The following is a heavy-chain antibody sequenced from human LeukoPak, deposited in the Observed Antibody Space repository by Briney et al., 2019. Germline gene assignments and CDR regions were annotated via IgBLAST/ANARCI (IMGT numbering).Heavy chain of an antibody. CDR3: AKIPVGGSSPRLFDY. CDR2: ITYDGLNK. V-gene: IGHV3-30*02. Sequence: GGSLRLSCAASGFTFSSYGMHWVRQAPGKGLEWVAFITYDGLNKYYAESVKGRFTISRDNSKNTLSLQMNSLRGDDTAVYYCAKIPVGGSSPRLFDYWGQGTLVTVSS. CDR1: GFTFSSYG. D-gene: IGHD1-26*01. J-gene: IGHJ4*02.